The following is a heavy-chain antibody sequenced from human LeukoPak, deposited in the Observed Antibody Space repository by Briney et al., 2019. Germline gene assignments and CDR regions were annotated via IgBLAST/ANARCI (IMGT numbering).Heavy chain of an antibody. Sequence: VASVKVSCKASGGTFSSYAISWVRQAPGQGLEWMGGIIPIFGTANYAQKFQGRVTITADESTSTAYMELSSLRSEDTAVYYCARGTDSSSWSNPLRRGYYFDYWGQGTLVTVSS. D-gene: IGHD6-13*01. J-gene: IGHJ4*02. CDR2: IIPIFGTA. CDR3: ARGTDSSSWSNPLRRGYYFDY. CDR1: GGTFSSYA. V-gene: IGHV1-69*13.